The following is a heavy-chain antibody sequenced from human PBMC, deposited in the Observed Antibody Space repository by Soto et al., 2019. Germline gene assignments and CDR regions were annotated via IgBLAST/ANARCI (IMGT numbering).Heavy chain of an antibody. V-gene: IGHV1-18*04. D-gene: IGHD1-7*01. CDR3: ARRWNYYYFDY. CDR2: ISAFNGNT. CDR1: GYTFPSYD. J-gene: IGHJ4*02. Sequence: QVQLVQSGAEVKKPGASVKVSCKASGYTFPSYDMSWVRQAPGQGLEWMGWISAFNGNTKYAQKLQGRGTMTTDTSTTTAYMEVRSLRSDDTAVYYCARRWNYYYFDYWGQGTLVTVSS.